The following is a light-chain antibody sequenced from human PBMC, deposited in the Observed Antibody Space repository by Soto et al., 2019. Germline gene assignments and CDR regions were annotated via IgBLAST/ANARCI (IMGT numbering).Light chain of an antibody. CDR1: QSISNY. CDR2: AAS. V-gene: IGKV1-39*01. Sequence: DIEMTQSPSYLSASLGDRVTSTCRASQSISNYLNWYQHKPGKAPKLLIYAASSLQSGVPTRFSGSGSGTDFTLTISSLQPEDFATYYCQQSYHTPLTFGGGTKVEIK. CDR3: QQSYHTPLT. J-gene: IGKJ4*01.